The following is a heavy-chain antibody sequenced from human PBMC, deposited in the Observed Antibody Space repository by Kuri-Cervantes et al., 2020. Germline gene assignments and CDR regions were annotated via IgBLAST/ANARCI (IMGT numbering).Heavy chain of an antibody. CDR1: GYTFTGYY. CDR3: ARGTEDIVVVVVNEKSVHYYYYYYMDV. J-gene: IGHJ6*03. V-gene: IGHV1-2*04. Sequence: ASVKVSCKASGYTFTGYYMHWVRQAPGQGLEWMGWINPNSGGTNYAQKFQGWVTMTRDTSISTAYMELSRLRSDDTAVYYCARGTEDIVVVVVNEKSVHYYYYYYMDVWGKGTTVTVSS. D-gene: IGHD2-15*01. CDR2: INPNSGGT.